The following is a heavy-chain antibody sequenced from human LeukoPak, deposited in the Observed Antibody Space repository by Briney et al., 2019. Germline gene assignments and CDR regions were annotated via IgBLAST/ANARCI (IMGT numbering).Heavy chain of an antibody. V-gene: IGHV1-8*01. D-gene: IGHD2-15*01. CDR3: ARVPTGCSGGSCYFCDY. CDR2: MNPNSGNT. J-gene: IGHJ4*02. CDR1: GYTFTSYD. Sequence: GASVKVSCKASGYTFTSYDINWVRRATGQGLEWMGWMNPNSGNTGYAQKFQGRVTMTRNTSISTAYMELSSLRSEDTAVYYCARVPTGCSGGSCYFCDYWGQGTLVTVSS.